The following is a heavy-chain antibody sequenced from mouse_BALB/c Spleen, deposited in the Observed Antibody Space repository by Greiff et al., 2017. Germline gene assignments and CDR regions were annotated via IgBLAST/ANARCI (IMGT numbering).Heavy chain of an antibody. CDR3: ARGHGNYYYAMDY. CDR1: GFTFSSYA. D-gene: IGHD2-1*01. Sequence: DVMLVESGGGLVKPGGSLKLSCAASGFTFSSYAMSWVRQTPEKRLEWVASISSGGSTYYPDSVKGRFTISRDNARNILYLQMSSLRSEDTAMYYCARGHGNYYYAMDYWGQGTSVTVSS. CDR2: ISSGGST. J-gene: IGHJ4*01. V-gene: IGHV5-6-5*01.